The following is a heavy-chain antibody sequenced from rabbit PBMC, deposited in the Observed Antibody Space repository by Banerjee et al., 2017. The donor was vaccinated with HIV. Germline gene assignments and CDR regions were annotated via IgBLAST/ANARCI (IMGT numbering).Heavy chain of an antibody. D-gene: IGHD4-1*01. CDR2: IYAGSSGST. CDR1: GFDFSSYY. J-gene: IGHJ4*01. V-gene: IGHV1S40*01. Sequence: QSLEESGGDLVKPGASLTLTCTASGFDFSSYYMCWVRQAPGKGLEWIACIYAGSSGSTYYASWAKGRFTISKTSSTTVTLQMTSLTAADTATYFCARDLAGVIGWNFDLWGPGTLVTVS. CDR3: ARDLAGVIGWNFDL.